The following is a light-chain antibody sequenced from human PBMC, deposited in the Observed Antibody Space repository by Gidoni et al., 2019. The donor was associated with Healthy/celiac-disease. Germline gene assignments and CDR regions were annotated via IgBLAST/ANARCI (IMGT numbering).Light chain of an antibody. CDR2: GAS. CDR3: QQYGSSPWT. J-gene: IGKJ1*01. CDR1: QRVSSRY. Sequence: EIVLTQSPGTLSLSPGERATLSCRASQRVSSRYFAWYQQKPGQAPRLLIYGASSRATGIPDRFSGSGSGTDVTLTISRLEPEDFAVYYCQQYGSSPWTFGQGTKVEIK. V-gene: IGKV3-20*01.